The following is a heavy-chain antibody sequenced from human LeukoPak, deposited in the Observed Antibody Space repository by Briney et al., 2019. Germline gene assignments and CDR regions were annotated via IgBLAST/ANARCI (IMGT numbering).Heavy chain of an antibody. CDR1: GGTFSSYA. J-gene: IGHJ4*02. CDR2: IIPIFGTA. CDR3: AKTAWYSSSSDGGYDY. D-gene: IGHD6-13*01. V-gene: IGHV1-69*01. Sequence: SVKVSFKASGGTFSSYAISWVRQAPGQGLEWMGGIIPIFGTANYAQKFQGRVTITADESTSTAYMELSSLRSEDTAVYYCAKTAWYSSSSDGGYDYWGQGTLVTVSS.